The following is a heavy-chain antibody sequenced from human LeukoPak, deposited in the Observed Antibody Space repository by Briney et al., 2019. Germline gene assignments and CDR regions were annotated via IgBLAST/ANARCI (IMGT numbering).Heavy chain of an antibody. J-gene: IGHJ4*02. CDR1: GYTFTGYY. CDR2: INPNSGGT. Sequence: ASVKVSCKASGYTFTGYYMHWVRQAPGQGLEWMGWINPNSGGTNYAQKFQGRVTMTRDTSISTAYMELSRLRSDDTAVYYCARVMVVGYDFWSGDYWGQGTLVTVSS. V-gene: IGHV1-2*02. D-gene: IGHD3-3*01. CDR3: ARVMVVGYDFWSGDY.